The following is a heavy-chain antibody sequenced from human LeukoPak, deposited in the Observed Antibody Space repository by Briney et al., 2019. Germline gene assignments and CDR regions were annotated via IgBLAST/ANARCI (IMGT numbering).Heavy chain of an antibody. Sequence: AGGSLRLSCAASGFTFSSYSMNWVRQAPGKGLEWVSAISGSGGSTYYADSVKGRFTISRDNSKNTLYLQMNSLRAGDTAVYYCARAGYYYDSSGAFDIWGQGTMVTVSS. CDR3: ARAGYYYDSSGAFDI. CDR1: GFTFSSYS. J-gene: IGHJ3*02. D-gene: IGHD3-22*01. V-gene: IGHV3-23*01. CDR2: ISGSGGST.